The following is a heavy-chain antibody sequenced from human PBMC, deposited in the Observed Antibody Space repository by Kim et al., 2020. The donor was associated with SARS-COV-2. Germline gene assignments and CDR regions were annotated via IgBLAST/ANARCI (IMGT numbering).Heavy chain of an antibody. CDR1: GFTFSSYA. V-gene: IGHV3-23*01. CDR2: ISGSGGST. CDR3: AKTLPWSGEVEDYYYYYGMDV. Sequence: GGSLRLSCAASGFTFSSYAMSWVRQAPGKGLEWVSAISGSGGSTYYADSVKGRFTISRDNSKNTLYLQMNSLRAEDTAVYYCAKTLPWSGEVEDYYYYYGMDVWGQGTTVTVSS. J-gene: IGHJ6*02. D-gene: IGHD3-3*01.